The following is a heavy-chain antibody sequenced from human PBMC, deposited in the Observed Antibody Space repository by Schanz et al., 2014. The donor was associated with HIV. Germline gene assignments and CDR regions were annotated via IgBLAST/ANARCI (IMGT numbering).Heavy chain of an antibody. Sequence: EVHLVESGGGLVQPGGSLRLSCAASGFTFSDHYMDWVRQAPGKGLEWVGRSKNKANGYITEYTASVKGRFTISRDDSRNSLYLQMNSLRVEDTAIYYCTRVITRWFGEARYASDVWGQGTTVIVSS. J-gene: IGHJ6*02. D-gene: IGHD3-10*01. V-gene: IGHV3-72*01. CDR2: SKNKANGYIT. CDR1: GFTFSDHY. CDR3: TRVITRWFGEARYASDV.